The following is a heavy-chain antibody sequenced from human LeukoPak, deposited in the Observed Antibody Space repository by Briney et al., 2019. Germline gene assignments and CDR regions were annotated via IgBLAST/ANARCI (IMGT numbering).Heavy chain of an antibody. CDR3: ARDLYESPGAFDI. CDR2: IKQDGSEK. J-gene: IGHJ3*02. CDR1: GFTFSSYW. D-gene: IGHD3-22*01. Sequence: GGSLRLSCAASGFTFSSYWMSWVRQAPGKGLEWVANIKQDGSEKYYVDSVKGRFTISRDNAKNSLYLQMNSLRAEDTALYYCARDLYESPGAFDIWGQGTMVTVSS. V-gene: IGHV3-7*03.